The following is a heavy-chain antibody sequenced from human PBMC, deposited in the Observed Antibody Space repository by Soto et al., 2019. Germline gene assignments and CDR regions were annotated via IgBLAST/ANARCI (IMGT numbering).Heavy chain of an antibody. J-gene: IGHJ4*02. D-gene: IGHD3-16*01. CDR1: GGSFSGYY. Sequence: SETLSLTCAVYGGSFSGYYWSWIRQPPGKGLEWIGEINHSGSTNYNPSLKSRVTISVDTSKNQFSLKLSSVTAADTAGYYCARYARFTDSFDYWGQGTLVTVSS. CDR3: ARYARFTDSFDY. V-gene: IGHV4-34*01. CDR2: INHSGST.